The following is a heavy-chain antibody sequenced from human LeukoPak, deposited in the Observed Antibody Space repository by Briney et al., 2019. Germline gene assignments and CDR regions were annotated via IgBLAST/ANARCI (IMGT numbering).Heavy chain of an antibody. J-gene: IGHJ3*02. D-gene: IGHD2-15*01. CDR2: IIPILGIA. CDR3: AREGYCSGGSCYAFDI. Sequence: ASVKVSCKASGGTFSSYAISWVRQAPGQGLEWMGSIIPILGIANYAQKFQGRVTITADKSTSTAYMELSSLRSEDTAVYYCAREGYCSGGSCYAFDIWGQGTMVTVSS. CDR1: GGTFSSYA. V-gene: IGHV1-69*04.